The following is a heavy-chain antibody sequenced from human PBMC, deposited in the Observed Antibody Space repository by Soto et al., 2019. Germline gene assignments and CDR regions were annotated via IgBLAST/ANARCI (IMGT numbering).Heavy chain of an antibody. J-gene: IGHJ5*02. CDR3: AGLGMVAAHREFDP. D-gene: IGHD2-15*01. Sequence: QVQLQESGRGLVKPSGTLCLTCAVSSGTISSSNWWTWVRQPPGKGLEWIGEINQSGSPNYNPSLRSRVTISVDKSKSQFFLKLSSVTAADTAIYYCAGLGMVAAHREFDPWGQGTLVTVSS. V-gene: IGHV4-4*02. CDR2: INQSGSP. CDR1: SGTISSSNW.